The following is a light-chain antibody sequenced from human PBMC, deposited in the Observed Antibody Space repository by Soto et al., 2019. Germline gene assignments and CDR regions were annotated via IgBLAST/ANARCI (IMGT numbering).Light chain of an antibody. CDR1: QSISSW. CDR3: QQYNTFST. J-gene: IGKJ1*01. CDR2: DAS. Sequence: DIQMTQSPSTLSASIGDKVTITCRATQSISSWLACYQHKPGEAPKLLIYDASDLETGVPLRFSGRGSETEFTLTISSLQPDDFATYYCQQYNTFSTFGQGTKVDI. V-gene: IGKV1-5*01.